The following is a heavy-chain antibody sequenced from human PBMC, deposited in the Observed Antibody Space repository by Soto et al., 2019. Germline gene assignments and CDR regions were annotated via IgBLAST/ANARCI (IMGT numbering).Heavy chain of an antibody. CDR1: SYTFTTYG. CDR3: ANAPVAGTDFEY. D-gene: IGHD6-19*01. V-gene: IGHV1-18*01. Sequence: QVQLVQSGAEVKKPGASVKVSCKASSYTFTTYGISWVRQAPGQGLEWMGWINAYNGNTNYAKKLXGXXTMTSDTATSIAYMLLRRLKSEETAVYYCANAPVAGTDFEYCGQGTLVTVSS. CDR2: INAYNGNT. J-gene: IGHJ4*02.